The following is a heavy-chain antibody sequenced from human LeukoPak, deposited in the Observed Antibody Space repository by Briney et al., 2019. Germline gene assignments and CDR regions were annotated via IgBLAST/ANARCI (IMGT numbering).Heavy chain of an antibody. CDR3: ARDRRGYFDHYFDY. Sequence: PGGSLRLSCAASGFTFSNYWMHWVRQAPGKGLEWVSYISSSGSTIYYADSVKGRFTISRDNAKNSLYLQMNSLRAEDTAVYYCARDRRGYFDHYFDYWGQGTLVTVSS. CDR2: ISSSGSTI. D-gene: IGHD3-9*01. CDR1: GFTFSNYW. J-gene: IGHJ4*02. V-gene: IGHV3-48*04.